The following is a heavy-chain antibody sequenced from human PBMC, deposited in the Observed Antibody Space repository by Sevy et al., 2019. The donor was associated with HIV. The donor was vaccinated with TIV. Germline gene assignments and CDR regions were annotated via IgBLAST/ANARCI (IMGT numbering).Heavy chain of an antibody. CDR2: ISNTGDTT. Sequence: GGSLRLSCTASGFIFRDYLMTWIRQVPGKGLEWVSSISNTGDTTTYVNSVKGRFTVSRDNSKNTLYLDMNSLGVEDTAVYYCAKGDVFTSRAGVDPWGQGTLVTVSP. J-gene: IGHJ5*02. V-gene: IGHV3-23*01. CDR3: AKGDVFTSRAGVDP. CDR1: GFIFRDYL. D-gene: IGHD2-21*01.